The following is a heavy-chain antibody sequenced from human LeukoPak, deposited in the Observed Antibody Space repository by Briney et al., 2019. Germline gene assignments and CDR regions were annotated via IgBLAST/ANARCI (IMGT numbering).Heavy chain of an antibody. V-gene: IGHV3-15*07. CDR1: GFTFSNAY. J-gene: IGHJ4*02. CDR2: IKPKTDGETT. Sequence: GGTLRLSCAASGFTFSNAYMNWVRQAPGKGLEWVGRIKPKTDGETTEYAAPVKGRFSISRDDSKNMLYLQMNSLKTEDTAVYYCTRIFRTAHFDYWGQGTPVTVSS. CDR3: TRIFRTAHFDY. D-gene: IGHD2/OR15-2a*01.